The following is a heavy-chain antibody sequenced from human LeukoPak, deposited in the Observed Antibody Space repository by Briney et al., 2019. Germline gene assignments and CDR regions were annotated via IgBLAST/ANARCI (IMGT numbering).Heavy chain of an antibody. V-gene: IGHV3-48*03. CDR1: GFTFSSYE. Sequence: GGSLRLSCAASGFTFSSYEMNWVRQAPGKGLEWVSYISSSGSTIYYADSVKGRFTISRDNAKNTLYLQMNSLRAGDTAVYYCARTIEMATISYFDYWGQGTLVTVSS. CDR2: ISSSGSTI. J-gene: IGHJ4*02. D-gene: IGHD5-24*01. CDR3: ARTIEMATISYFDY.